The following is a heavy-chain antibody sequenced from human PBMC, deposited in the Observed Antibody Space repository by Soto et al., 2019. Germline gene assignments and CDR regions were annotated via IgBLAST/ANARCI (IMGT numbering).Heavy chain of an antibody. V-gene: IGHV1-18*01. CDR1: GYTFTSYD. J-gene: IGHJ4*02. D-gene: IGHD3-9*01. Sequence: ASVKVSCKASGYTFTSYDINWVRQATGQGLEWMGWISAYNGNTNYAQKLQGRVTMTTDTSTSTAYMELRSLRSDDTAVYYCAREDDFLTGYIDSWGQGTLVTVSS. CDR3: AREDDFLTGYIDS. CDR2: ISAYNGNT.